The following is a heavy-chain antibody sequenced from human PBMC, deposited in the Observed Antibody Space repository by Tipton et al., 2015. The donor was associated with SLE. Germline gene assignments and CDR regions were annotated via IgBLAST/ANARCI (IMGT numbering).Heavy chain of an antibody. Sequence: TLSLTCTVSGGSISSYYWSWIRQPPGKALEWIGYIYYIGSTNYNPSLKSRVTISVDTSKNQFSLKLTSVTAADTAVYYCARGIGIAAADTRRWFDAWGQGTLVTVSS. CDR2: IYYIGST. CDR1: GGSISSYY. D-gene: IGHD6-13*01. J-gene: IGHJ5*02. V-gene: IGHV4-59*01. CDR3: ARGIGIAAADTRRWFDA.